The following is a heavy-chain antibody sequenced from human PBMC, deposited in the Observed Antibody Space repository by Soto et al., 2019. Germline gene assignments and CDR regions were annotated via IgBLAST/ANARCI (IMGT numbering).Heavy chain of an antibody. J-gene: IGHJ4*02. CDR1: GGSISSYY. CDR2: IYYSGST. CDR3: ARGHXDYSPFDY. V-gene: IGHV4-59*01. Sequence: SETLSLTCTVSGGSISSYYWSWIRQPPGKGLEWIGYIYYSGSTNYNPSLKSRVTISVDTSKNQFSLKLSSVTAADTAVYYCARGHXDYSPFDYWGQGTLVTVSS. D-gene: IGHD4-4*01.